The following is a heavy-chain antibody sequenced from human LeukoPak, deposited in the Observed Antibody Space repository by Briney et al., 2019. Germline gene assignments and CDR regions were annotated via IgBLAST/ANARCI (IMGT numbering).Heavy chain of an antibody. CDR1: GFTVSSNS. CDR2: IYSDNT. D-gene: IGHD1-26*01. Sequence: PGGSLRLSCTVSGFTVSSNSMSWVRQAPGKGLEWVSFIYSDNTYYSDSVKGRFTISRDNSKNTLYLQMNSLRAEDTAVYYCAKLSGSSPIDYFDYWGQGTLVTVSS. CDR3: AKLSGSSPIDYFDY. V-gene: IGHV3-53*01. J-gene: IGHJ4*02.